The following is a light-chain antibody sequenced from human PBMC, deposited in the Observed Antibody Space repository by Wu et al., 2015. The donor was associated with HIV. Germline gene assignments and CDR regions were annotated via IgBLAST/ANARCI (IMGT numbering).Light chain of an antibody. CDR3: QKYNTAPWT. Sequence: AIQLTQSPSSLSAFVGDRVTITCRASQGISSALAWYQQKPGKTPKLLIYDASSLESGVPSRFSGSGSGTDFTLTISSLQPEDVATYYCQKYNTAPWTFGQGTKVEMK. V-gene: IGKV1-13*02. J-gene: IGKJ1*01. CDR2: DAS. CDR1: QGISSA.